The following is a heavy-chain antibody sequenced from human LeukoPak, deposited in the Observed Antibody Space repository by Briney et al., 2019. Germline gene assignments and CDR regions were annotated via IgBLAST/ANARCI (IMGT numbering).Heavy chain of an antibody. CDR2: IGTAGDT. CDR1: GFTFTAYD. V-gene: IGHV3-13*01. J-gene: IGHJ3*02. D-gene: IGHD4-17*01. CDR3: ARSIGDYESEVFDI. Sequence: GGSLRLSCAASGFTFTAYDMNWVRQAKGKSLEWVSTIGTAGDTYYPGSVKGRFTISRENAKNSLYLQMNSLRAGDTAVYYCARSIGDYESEVFDIWGQGTMVTVSS.